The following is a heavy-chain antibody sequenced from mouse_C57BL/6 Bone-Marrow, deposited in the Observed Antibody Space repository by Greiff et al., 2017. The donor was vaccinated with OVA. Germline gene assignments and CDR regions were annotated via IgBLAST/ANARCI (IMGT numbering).Heavy chain of an antibody. CDR2: IRNKPNGSTT. Sequence: EVQLVESGGGLVQPGDSLSLSCAASGFTFTNYYMCWVRQPPGKALEWLAFIRNKPNGSTTEYSASVKGRFTISRDNSPSILYLQMNALRAEDSATYYCARYKGRVAVDYFDYWGQGTALTVSS. J-gene: IGHJ2*01. D-gene: IGHD1-1*01. V-gene: IGHV7-3*01. CDR3: ARYKGRVAVDYFDY. CDR1: GFTFTNYY.